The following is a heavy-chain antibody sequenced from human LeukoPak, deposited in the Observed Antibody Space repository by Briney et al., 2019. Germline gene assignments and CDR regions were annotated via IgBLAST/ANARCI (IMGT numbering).Heavy chain of an antibody. CDR2: INPNSGGT. CDR3: ARDPRGSGYDYDY. Sequence: ASVKVSCKASGYTFTGYYMHWARQAPGQGLEWMGWINPNSGGTNYAQKFQGRVTMTRDTSISTAYMELSRLRSDDTAVYYCARDPRGSGYDYDYWGQGTLVTVSS. CDR1: GYTFTGYY. V-gene: IGHV1-2*02. D-gene: IGHD5-12*01. J-gene: IGHJ4*02.